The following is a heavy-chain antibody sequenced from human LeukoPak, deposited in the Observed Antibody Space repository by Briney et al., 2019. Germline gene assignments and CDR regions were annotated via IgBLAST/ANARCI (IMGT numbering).Heavy chain of an antibody. D-gene: IGHD5-18*01. CDR2: IYYSGST. J-gene: IGHJ4*02. CDR1: GGSISSGGYY. V-gene: IGHV4-31*03. CDR3: ARDAGYSYGGGLGD. Sequence: SETLSLTCTVSGGSISSGGYYWSWIRQQPGKGLEWFGYIYYSGSTYYNPSLKSRVTISVDTSKNQFSLKLSSVTAADTAVYYCARDAGYSYGGGLGDWGQGTLVTVSS.